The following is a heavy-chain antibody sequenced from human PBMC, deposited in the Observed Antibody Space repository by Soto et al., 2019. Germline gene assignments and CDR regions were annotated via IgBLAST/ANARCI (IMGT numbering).Heavy chain of an antibody. Sequence: ESGGGVVQPGRSLRLSCAASGFTFSSYGMHWVRQAPGKGLEWVAVISYDGSNKYYADSVKGRFTISRDNSKNTLYLQMNSLRAEDTAVYYCARGSIAARRAGWFDPWGQGTLVTVSS. CDR1: GFTFSSYG. CDR2: ISYDGSNK. V-gene: IGHV3-30*03. J-gene: IGHJ5*02. D-gene: IGHD6-6*01. CDR3: ARGSIAARRAGWFDP.